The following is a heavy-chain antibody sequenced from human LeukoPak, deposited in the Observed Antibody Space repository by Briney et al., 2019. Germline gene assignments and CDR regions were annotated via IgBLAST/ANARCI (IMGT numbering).Heavy chain of an antibody. CDR3: ARERYFGSGTSYFDF. D-gene: IGHD3-10*01. CDR2: ISSSGYST. Sequence: GGSLRLSCAAPGFTFSDNFMSWIRQTPGKGLEWIACISSSGYSTYYADPVKGRFTISRDNARTSLYLQMNSLRAEDTAVYYCARERYFGSGTSYFDFWGQGALVTVSS. J-gene: IGHJ4*02. CDR1: GFTFSDNF. V-gene: IGHV3-11*04.